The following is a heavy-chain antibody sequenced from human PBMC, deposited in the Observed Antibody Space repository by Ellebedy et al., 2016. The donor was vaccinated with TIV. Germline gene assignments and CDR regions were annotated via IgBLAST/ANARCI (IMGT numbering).Heavy chain of an antibody. Sequence: PGGSLRLSCVASGFTFGSYAMSRVRQAPGKGLEWVSYISGGGSSMYYVDSVKGRFTISRDNAKNSVFLQMNSLRDEDTAVYYWAREDGGYAFDNWGQGTLVTVSS. V-gene: IGHV3-48*02. D-gene: IGHD3-16*01. CDR1: GFTFGSYA. CDR3: AREDGGYAFDN. J-gene: IGHJ4*02. CDR2: ISGGGSSM.